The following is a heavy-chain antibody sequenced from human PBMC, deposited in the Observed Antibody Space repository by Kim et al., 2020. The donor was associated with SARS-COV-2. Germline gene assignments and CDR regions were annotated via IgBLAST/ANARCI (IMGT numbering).Heavy chain of an antibody. J-gene: IGHJ5*02. Sequence: ASVKVSCKASGYTFTSYYMHWVRQAPGQGLEWMGIINPSGGSTSYAQKFQGRVTMTRDTSTSTVYMELSSLRSEDTAVYYCARDPNFGTANKGWFDAWGQGTLVTVSS. D-gene: IGHD1-1*01. CDR2: INPSGGST. CDR1: GYTFTSYY. CDR3: ARDPNFGTANKGWFDA. V-gene: IGHV1-46*01.